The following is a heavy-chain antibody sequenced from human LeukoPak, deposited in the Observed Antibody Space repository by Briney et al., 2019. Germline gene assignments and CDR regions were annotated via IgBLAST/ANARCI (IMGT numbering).Heavy chain of an antibody. Sequence: GGSLRLSCAASGLTLSSYGMHWVRQAPGKGLEWVAFIRYDRSNKNYADSVKGRFTISRDNSKNTLYLQMNSLRAEDTAVYYCAKDPMTTVTLYFFDYWGQGTLVTVSS. CDR2: IRYDRSNK. CDR3: AKDPMTTVTLYFFDY. V-gene: IGHV3-30*02. CDR1: GLTLSSYG. D-gene: IGHD4-17*01. J-gene: IGHJ4*02.